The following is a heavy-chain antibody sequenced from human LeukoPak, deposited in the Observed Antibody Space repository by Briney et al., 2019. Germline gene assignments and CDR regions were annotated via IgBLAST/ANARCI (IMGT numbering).Heavy chain of an antibody. CDR2: IYHSGST. J-gene: IGHJ5*02. CDR1: GYSISSGYY. Sequence: SETLSLTCTVSGYSISSGYYWGWIRQPPGKGLEWIGNIYHSGSTYYNPSLKSRVTISVDTSKNQFSLKLSSVTAADTAVYYCARTGYSSSWYIGSGFWFDPWGQGTLVTVSS. D-gene: IGHD6-13*01. CDR3: ARTGYSSSWYIGSGFWFDP. V-gene: IGHV4-38-2*02.